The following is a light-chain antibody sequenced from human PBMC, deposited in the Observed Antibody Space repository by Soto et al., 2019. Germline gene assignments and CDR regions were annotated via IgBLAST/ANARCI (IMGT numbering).Light chain of an antibody. CDR3: QQCDNFPFT. V-gene: IGKV1-33*01. Sequence: DIQMTQSPSSLSASVGDRVTITCQASQDVKECLNWYQQKPGTAPKLLIYDASNLDSGVPSRFSGRASGTDFTVTITSLQPEDIATYYCQQCDNFPFTFGPGTKVDIK. CDR2: DAS. CDR1: QDVKEC. J-gene: IGKJ3*01.